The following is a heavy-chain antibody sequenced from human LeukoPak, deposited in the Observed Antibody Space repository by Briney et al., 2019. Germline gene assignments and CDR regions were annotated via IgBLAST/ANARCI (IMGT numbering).Heavy chain of an antibody. CDR2: ISYDGSNK. CDR3: AAGEQQLVGY. CDR1: GFTFSSYA. D-gene: IGHD6-13*01. V-gene: IGHV3-30*04. Sequence: GRSLRLSCSASGFTFSSYAMHWVRQAPGKGLEWVAVISYDGSNKYYADSVKGRFTISRDNSKNTLYLQMNSLRAEDTAVYYCAAGEQQLVGYWGQGTLVTVSS. J-gene: IGHJ4*02.